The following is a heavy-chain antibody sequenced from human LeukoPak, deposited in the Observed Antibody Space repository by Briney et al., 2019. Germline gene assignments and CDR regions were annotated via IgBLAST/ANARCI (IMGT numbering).Heavy chain of an antibody. J-gene: IGHJ6*02. CDR1: GFTVSSNY. D-gene: IGHD3-22*01. Sequence: QSGGSLRLSCAASGFTVSSNYMSWVRQAPGKGLEWVSVIYSGGSTYYADSVKGRFTISRDNSKNTLYLQMNSLRAEDTAVYYCARDAYDSSGYYLSYYYYGMDVWGQGTTVTVSS. CDR3: ARDAYDSSGYYLSYYYYGMDV. CDR2: IYSGGST. V-gene: IGHV3-66*01.